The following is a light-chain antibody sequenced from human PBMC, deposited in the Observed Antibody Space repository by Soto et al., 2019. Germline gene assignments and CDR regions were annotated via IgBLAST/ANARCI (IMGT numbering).Light chain of an antibody. CDR1: SNDVGGYNH. CDR3: ASYTSSDTVV. J-gene: IGLJ2*01. Sequence: QSALTQPASVSGSPGQSITISCAGTSNDVGGYNHVAWYQQHPGKAPKLMIYDVRDRPAGVSDRFSGSKSGNTASLTISGLLADYEGDYYCASYTSSDTVVFGGGTKVTVL. CDR2: DVR. V-gene: IGLV2-14*03.